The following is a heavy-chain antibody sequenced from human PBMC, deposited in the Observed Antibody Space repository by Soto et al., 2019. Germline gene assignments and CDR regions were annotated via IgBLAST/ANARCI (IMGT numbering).Heavy chain of an antibody. Sequence: QVQLQESGSGLVKPSQSLSLTCTVSGVSLNTADTWWSWIRQSPGKGLEFIGYYHTGGSTYYDACFRSRVIISADTSNRQLSMKLSSVTAADTAVYFCVRSRQMESGNDYGLDVWGQGTTVTVSS. CDR3: VRSRQMESGNDYGLDV. CDR2: YHTGGST. CDR1: GVSLNTADTW. J-gene: IGHJ6*02. D-gene: IGHD1-1*01. V-gene: IGHV4-30-4*01.